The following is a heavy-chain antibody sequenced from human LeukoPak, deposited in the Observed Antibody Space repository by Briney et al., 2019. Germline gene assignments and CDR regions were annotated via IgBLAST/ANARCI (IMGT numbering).Heavy chain of an antibody. J-gene: IGHJ4*02. D-gene: IGHD4-23*01. CDR2: ISYDGSNK. CDR3: AKDPGGNSEYFDY. V-gene: IGHV3-30*18. Sequence: PGGSLRLSCAASGFTFSSYGMHWVRQAPGKGLKWVAVISYDGSNKYYADSVKGRFTISRDNSKNTLYLQMNSLRAEDTAVYYCAKDPGGNSEYFDYWGQGTLVTVSS. CDR1: GFTFSSYG.